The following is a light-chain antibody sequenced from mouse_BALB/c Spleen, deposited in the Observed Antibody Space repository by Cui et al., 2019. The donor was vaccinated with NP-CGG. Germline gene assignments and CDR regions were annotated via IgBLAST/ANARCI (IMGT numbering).Light chain of an antibody. CDR1: TGAVTTSNY. CDR3: ALWYSNHWV. V-gene: IGLV1*01. J-gene: IGLJ1*01. Sequence: HAVVSQESALTTSPGETVTLTCRSSTGAVTTSNYANWVQEKPDHLFTGLIGGTNNRVQGVPARFSGSLIGDKAALTITGAQTEDEAIYFCALWYSNHWVFGGGTKLTVL. CDR2: GTN.